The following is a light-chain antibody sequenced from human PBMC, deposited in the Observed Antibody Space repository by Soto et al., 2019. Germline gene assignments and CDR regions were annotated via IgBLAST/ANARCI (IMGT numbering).Light chain of an antibody. Sequence: DIVMTQSPDSLAVSLGERATINCKSSQSVLYSSNNKNYLAWYQQKPGQPPKLLIYWSSTRESGVPARFSGSGSGTDFTLTISSLQDEDVAVYYCQQSYSTPQTFGQGTKVEIK. V-gene: IGKV4-1*01. CDR3: QQSYSTPQT. CDR1: QSVLYSSNNKNY. CDR2: WSS. J-gene: IGKJ1*01.